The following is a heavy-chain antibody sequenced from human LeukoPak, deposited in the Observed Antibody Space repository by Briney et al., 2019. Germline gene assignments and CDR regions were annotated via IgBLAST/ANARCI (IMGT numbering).Heavy chain of an antibody. V-gene: IGHV3-48*03. J-gene: IGHJ4*02. CDR2: ISSSGSTI. CDR1: GFTFSSYE. D-gene: IGHD1-14*01. Sequence: GGSLRLSCAASGFTFSSYEMNWVRQAPGKGLEWVSYISSSGSTIYFAASVKGRFTISRDNAKNSLYLQMNSLRAEDTAVYYCARVTFNYFDYWGQGTLVTVSS. CDR3: ARVTFNYFDY.